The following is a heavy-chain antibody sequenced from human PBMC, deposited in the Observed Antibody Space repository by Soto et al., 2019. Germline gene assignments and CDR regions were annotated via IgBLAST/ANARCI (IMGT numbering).Heavy chain of an antibody. Sequence: PSETLSLTCTVSGGSISSYYWSWIRQPPGKGLEWIGYIYYSGSTNYNPSLKSRVTISVDTSKNQFSLKLNSVTAADTAVYYCARSGVSLDYWGQGTLVTVSS. J-gene: IGHJ4*02. CDR2: IYYSGST. D-gene: IGHD2-8*01. V-gene: IGHV4-59*01. CDR1: GGSISSYY. CDR3: ARSGVSLDY.